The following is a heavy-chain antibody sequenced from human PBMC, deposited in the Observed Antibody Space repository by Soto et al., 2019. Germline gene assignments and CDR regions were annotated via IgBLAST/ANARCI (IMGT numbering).Heavy chain of an antibody. Sequence: ASVKVSCKASGYTFTSYDINWVRQATGQGLEWMGWMNPNSGNTGYAQKFQGRVTMTRNTSISTAYMELSSLRSEDTAVNYCARGRWPNEMRYFLYSGSYYYFDYWGQGTLVTVAS. D-gene: IGHD1-26*01. CDR1: GYTFTSYD. CDR2: MNPNSGNT. CDR3: ARGRWPNEMRYFLYSGSYYYFDY. V-gene: IGHV1-8*01. J-gene: IGHJ4*02.